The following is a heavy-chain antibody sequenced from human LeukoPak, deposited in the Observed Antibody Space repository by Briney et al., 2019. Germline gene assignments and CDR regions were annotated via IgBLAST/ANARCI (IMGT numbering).Heavy chain of an antibody. CDR3: AKDLMRDRWFGES. CDR2: IRYDGNDK. J-gene: IGHJ5*02. Sequence: TGGSLRLSCAASGFTFSSYGIHWVRQAPGKGLEWVAFIRYDGNDKFYSASVKGRFTISRDTSRNTLYLQMNSLRLDDTAVYYCAKDLMRDRWFGESWGQGTLVTVSS. CDR1: GFTFSSYG. D-gene: IGHD3-10*01. V-gene: IGHV3-30*02.